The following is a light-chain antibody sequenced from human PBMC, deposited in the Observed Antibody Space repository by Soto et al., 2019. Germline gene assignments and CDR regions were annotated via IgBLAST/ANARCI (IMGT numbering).Light chain of an antibody. V-gene: IGKV3D-15*01. CDR2: GAS. J-gene: IGKJ3*01. CDR1: QSLNRN. Sequence: EILMTQSPATLSVSPGERATLSCRASQSLNRNLAWYQQKTGQAPRLIIYGASTRASGIPARFSGSGSGTEFTLTISSLQSEDFALYYCQHYNDCPPAFTFGPGTKVDL. CDR3: QHYNDCPPAFT.